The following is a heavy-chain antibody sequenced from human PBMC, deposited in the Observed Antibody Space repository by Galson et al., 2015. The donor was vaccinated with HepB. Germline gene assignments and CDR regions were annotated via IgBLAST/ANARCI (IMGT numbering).Heavy chain of an antibody. V-gene: IGHV3-23*01. Sequence: SLRLSCAASGFTFSSYAMSWVRQAPGKGLEWVSAFSSSGGSTYYADSVKGRFTISRDNSKNTSYLQMNSLRAEDTAVYYCAKLGSRSYFHYWYFDLWGRGTLVTVSS. CDR1: GFTFSSYA. D-gene: IGHD3-10*01. J-gene: IGHJ2*01. CDR2: FSSSGGST. CDR3: AKLGSRSYFHYWYFDL.